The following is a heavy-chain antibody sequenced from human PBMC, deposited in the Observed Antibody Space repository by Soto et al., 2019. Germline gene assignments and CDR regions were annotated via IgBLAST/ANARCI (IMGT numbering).Heavy chain of an antibody. CDR1: GFTFSSYG. CDR3: ARVPIYYDILTGSTRPESNYGMDV. V-gene: IGHV3-30*03. CDR2: ISYDGSNK. Sequence: PGGSLRLSCAASGFTFSSYGMHWVRQAPGKGLEWVAVISYDGSNKYYADSVEGRFTISRDNSKNTLYLQMNSLRAEDTAVYYCARVPIYYDILTGSTRPESNYGMDVWGQGTTVTVSS. D-gene: IGHD3-9*01. J-gene: IGHJ6*02.